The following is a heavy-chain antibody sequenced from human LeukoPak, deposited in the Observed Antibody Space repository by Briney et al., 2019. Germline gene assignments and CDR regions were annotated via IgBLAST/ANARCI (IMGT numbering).Heavy chain of an antibody. Sequence: PGGSLRLSCAASGFTFSSYAMSWVRQAPGEGLEWVSAISGSGGSTYYADSVKGRFTISRDNSKNTLYLQMNSLRAEDTAVYYCAKDQGLEQWLADYWGQGTLVTVSS. J-gene: IGHJ4*02. CDR3: AKDQGLEQWLADY. CDR1: GFTFSSYA. V-gene: IGHV3-23*01. CDR2: ISGSGGST. D-gene: IGHD6-19*01.